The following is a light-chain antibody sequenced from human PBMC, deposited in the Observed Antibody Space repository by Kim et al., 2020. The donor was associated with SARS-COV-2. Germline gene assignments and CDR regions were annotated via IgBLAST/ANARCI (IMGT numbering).Light chain of an antibody. CDR1: SGSVSSSYY. J-gene: IGLJ3*02. Sequence: GGTVTLTCGWSSGSVSSSYYPSWDQQTPGQPPRTLIHSSNTRSSGIPDRFSGSILGNKAALTITGAQADDESDYYCVLYMGSGIWVFGGGTKVTVL. CDR2: SSN. CDR3: VLYMGSGIWV. V-gene: IGLV8-61*01.